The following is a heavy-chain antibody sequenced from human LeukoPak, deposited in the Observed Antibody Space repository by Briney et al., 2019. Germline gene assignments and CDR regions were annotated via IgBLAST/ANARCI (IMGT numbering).Heavy chain of an antibody. CDR1: GGSISSGSYY. CDR3: ARDPTMGWNFLGWFDP. D-gene: IGHD1-7*01. Sequence: PSQTLSLTCTVSGGSISSGSYYWSWIRQPAGKGLEWIGRIYTSGSTNYNPSLKSRVTISVDTSKNQFSLKLSSVTAADTAVYYCARDPTMGWNFLGWFDPWGQGTLVTVSS. J-gene: IGHJ5*02. V-gene: IGHV4-61*02. CDR2: IYTSGST.